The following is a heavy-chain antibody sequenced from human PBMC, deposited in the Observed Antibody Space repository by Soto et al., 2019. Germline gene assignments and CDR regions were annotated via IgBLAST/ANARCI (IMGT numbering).Heavy chain of an antibody. D-gene: IGHD1-1*01. CDR1: GGTFSSYA. J-gene: IGHJ3*02. V-gene: IGHV1-69*01. CDR3: ARGQGGYPNENAFDI. CDR2: IIPVFGST. Sequence: QVQLVQSGAEVKKPGSSVKVSCKASGGTFSSYAISWVRQAPGQGLEWMGGIIPVFGSTTYAQKFQGRVTITADESTSTAYMELSSLISEDTAVYYCARGQGGYPNENAFDIWGQGTMVTVSS.